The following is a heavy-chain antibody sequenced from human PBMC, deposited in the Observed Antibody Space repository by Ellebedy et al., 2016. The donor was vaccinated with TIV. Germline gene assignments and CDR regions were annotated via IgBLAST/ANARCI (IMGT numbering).Heavy chain of an antibody. Sequence: PGGSLRLSCSVSGVSVSGGSDYWSWVRQPPGKGLEWIGYISDSGNSNYNPSLKSRVTISLDSSKNQFSLKLSSVTAADTAVYYCTRDRVRYESSGYYSYGMDVWGQGTTVTVSS. V-gene: IGHV4-61*01. CDR1: GVSVSGGSDY. D-gene: IGHD3-22*01. CDR2: ISDSGNS. J-gene: IGHJ6*02. CDR3: TRDRVRYESSGYYSYGMDV.